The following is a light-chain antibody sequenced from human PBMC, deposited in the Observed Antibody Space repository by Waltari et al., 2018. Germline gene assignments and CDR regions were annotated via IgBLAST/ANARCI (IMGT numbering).Light chain of an antibody. CDR1: QSLVSSDGNTH. Sequence: DVVVTQSPLSLPVTLGQPASISCKSSQSLVSSDGNTHLTWFQQRPGQSPRSLIYRVSNRDSGVPDRFSGSGSGTDFTLKISRVEAEDVGVYYCMQGTHWPYTFGQGTRLDI. CDR2: RVS. CDR3: MQGTHWPYT. V-gene: IGKV2-30*01. J-gene: IGKJ2*01.